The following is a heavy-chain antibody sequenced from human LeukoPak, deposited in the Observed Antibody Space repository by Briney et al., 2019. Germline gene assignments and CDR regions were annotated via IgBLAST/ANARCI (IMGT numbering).Heavy chain of an antibody. CDR1: GFTFSTYA. J-gene: IGHJ4*02. V-gene: IGHV3-23*01. CDR2: ISANGGST. Sequence: GGSLRLSCTASGFTFSTYAMTWVRQAPGKGLEWASTISANGGSTYYADSVKGRFSISRDNSRNTVWLQMNSLRAEDTAMYYCAKDFYDFAYWGQGTLVTVSS. D-gene: IGHD2/OR15-2a*01. CDR3: AKDFYDFAY.